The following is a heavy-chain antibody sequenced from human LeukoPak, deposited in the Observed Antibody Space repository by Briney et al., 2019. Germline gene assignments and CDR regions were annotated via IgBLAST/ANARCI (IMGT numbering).Heavy chain of an antibody. CDR2: INPNSGGT. CDR3: AREIVSLGSDY. D-gene: IGHD2/OR15-2a*01. J-gene: IGHJ4*02. Sequence: GASVKVSCKASGYTFTGYYMHWVRQAPELGLEWMGWINPNSGGTNYAQKFQGRVIMTRDTSISTAYMELSRLRSDDTAVYYCAREIVSLGSDYWGQGTLVTVSS. CDR1: GYTFTGYY. V-gene: IGHV1-2*02.